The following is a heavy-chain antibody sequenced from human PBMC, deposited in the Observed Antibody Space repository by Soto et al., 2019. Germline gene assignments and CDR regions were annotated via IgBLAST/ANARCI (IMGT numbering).Heavy chain of an antibody. D-gene: IGHD1-26*01. J-gene: IGHJ4*02. V-gene: IGHV3-33*01. CDR1: GFTFSSYG. CDR3: ARDNVVVGAHTLDY. CDR2: IWYDGSNK. Sequence: GGSLRLSCAASGFTFSSYGMHWVRQAPGKGLEWVAVIWYDGSNKYYADSVKGRFTISRDNSKNTLYLQMNSLRAEDTAVYYCARDNVVVGAHTLDYWGQGTLVTVSS.